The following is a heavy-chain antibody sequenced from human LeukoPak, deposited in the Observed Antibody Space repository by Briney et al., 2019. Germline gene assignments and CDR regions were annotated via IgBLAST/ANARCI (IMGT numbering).Heavy chain of an antibody. CDR1: GGSISSYY. J-gene: IGHJ4*02. CDR2: IYYSGGT. CDR3: ARVRGGTNWIDY. D-gene: IGHD1-1*01. V-gene: IGHV4-59*01. Sequence: SETLSLTCTVSGGSISSYYWSWIRQPPGKGLEWIGYIYYSGGTNYNPSLKSRVTISVDTSKNQFSLKLSSVTAADTAVYYCARVRGGTNWIDYWGQGTLVTVSS.